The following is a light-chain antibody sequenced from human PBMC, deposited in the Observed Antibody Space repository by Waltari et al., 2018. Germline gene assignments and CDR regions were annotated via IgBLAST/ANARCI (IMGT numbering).Light chain of an antibody. V-gene: IGLV4-69*01. J-gene: IGLJ2*01. Sequence: QPVLTQSPSASASLGASVKLTCTLITGHSYFAIAWHQQHPERGPRYLMKLNSDGSHTKGDEIPDRFSGSSSGAERYLTISSLQSEDEAAYYCQTWGSGIVTFGGGTQLTVL. CDR1: TGHSYFA. CDR3: QTWGSGIVT. CDR2: LNSDGSH.